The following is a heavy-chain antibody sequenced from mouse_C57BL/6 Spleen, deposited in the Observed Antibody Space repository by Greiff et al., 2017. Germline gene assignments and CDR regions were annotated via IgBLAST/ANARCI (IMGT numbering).Heavy chain of an antibody. CDR1: GFTFSDAW. J-gene: IGHJ3*01. CDR2: IRNNANNHAT. V-gene: IGHV6-6*01. Sequence: DVKLQESGGGLVQPGGSMKFSCAASGFTFSDAWMDWVRQSPEEGLEWVAEIRNNANNHATYYAESVKGRFTISRDDSTSSVYLQMDGLRAEDTGIYYCTGGAWFAYWGQGTLVTVSA. CDR3: TGGAWFAY.